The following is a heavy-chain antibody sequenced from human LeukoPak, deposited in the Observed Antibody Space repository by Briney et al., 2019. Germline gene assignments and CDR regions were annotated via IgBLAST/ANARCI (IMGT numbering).Heavy chain of an antibody. D-gene: IGHD4-17*01. Sequence: PGGSLRLSCAASGFTINSNAMHWVRQAPGKGLEWVSVIYSGGSTYYADSVKGRFTISRDNSKNTLYLQMNSLRAEDTAVYYCAIVRLYGDLPDYWGQGTLVTVSS. J-gene: IGHJ4*02. CDR3: AIVRLYGDLPDY. CDR2: IYSGGST. V-gene: IGHV3-66*01. CDR1: GFTINSNA.